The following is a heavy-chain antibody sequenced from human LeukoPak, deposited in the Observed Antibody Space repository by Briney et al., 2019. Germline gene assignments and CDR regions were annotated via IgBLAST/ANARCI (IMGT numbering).Heavy chain of an antibody. CDR3: ARPVSGSSGWYYNY. V-gene: IGHV3-7*01. CDR2: IKKDGSEK. D-gene: IGHD6-19*01. J-gene: IGHJ4*02. CDR1: GFTFTSYW. Sequence: GGSLRLSCAVSGFTFTSYWMNWVRQAPGKGLEWVANIKKDGSEKYYVDSVKGRFTISRDNAKNSLYLQMNSLRAEDTAVYYCARPVSGSSGWYYNYWGQGTLVTVSS.